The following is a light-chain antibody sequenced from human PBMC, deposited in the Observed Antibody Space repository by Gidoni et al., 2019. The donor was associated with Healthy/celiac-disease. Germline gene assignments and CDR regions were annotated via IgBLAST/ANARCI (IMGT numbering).Light chain of an antibody. CDR2: VAS. V-gene: IGKV1-12*01. J-gene: IGKJ5*01. Sequence: DIQVSQLPSSLSASVGDRVTIACRASQGVSSWLAWYQQKPGKAPKLLISVASSLQSGVPSRFSGSGSGTDFTLTISSLQPEDFATYYCQQSNSFPLTFGQGTRLEIK. CDR1: QGVSSW. CDR3: QQSNSFPLT.